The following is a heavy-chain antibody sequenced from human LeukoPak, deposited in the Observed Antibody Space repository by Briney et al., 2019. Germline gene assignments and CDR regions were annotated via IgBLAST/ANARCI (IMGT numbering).Heavy chain of an antibody. Sequence: PSETLSLTCAVYGGSFSGYYWSWIRQPPGKGLEWIGEINHSGSTNYNPALKSRVTISVDTSKNQFSLKMKSVTAADTAVYYCARHWMAVAPYWYFDLWGRGTLVTVSS. CDR1: GGSFSGYY. D-gene: IGHD6-19*01. CDR2: INHSGST. J-gene: IGHJ2*01. CDR3: ARHWMAVAPYWYFDL. V-gene: IGHV4-34*01.